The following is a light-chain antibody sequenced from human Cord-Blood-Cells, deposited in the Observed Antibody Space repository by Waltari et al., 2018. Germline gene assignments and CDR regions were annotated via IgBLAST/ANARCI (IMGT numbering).Light chain of an antibody. CDR1: QSVSSN. J-gene: IGKJ3*01. V-gene: IGKV3-15*01. CDR3: QQYNNWPFT. CDR2: GAS. Sequence: ELVMQQSPATLSVSPGERATLSCRASQSVSSNLAWYQQKPGQAPRLLIYGASTRATGIPARFSGSGSGTEFTLTISSLQPEDFAVYYCQQYNNWPFTFGPWTKVDIK.